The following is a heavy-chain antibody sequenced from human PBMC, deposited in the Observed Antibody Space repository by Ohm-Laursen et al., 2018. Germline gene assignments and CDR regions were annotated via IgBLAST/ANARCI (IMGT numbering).Heavy chain of an antibody. D-gene: IGHD6-13*01. J-gene: IGHJ6*02. CDR2: IIPILGIA. CDR1: GGTFSSYA. Sequence: SSVKVSCKASGGTFSSYAISWVRQAPGQGLEWMGRIIPILGIANYAQKFQGRVTITADKSTSTAYMELSSLRSEDTAVYYCARDPRSSWYYYGMDVWGQGTTVTVSS. CDR3: ARDPRSSWYYYGMDV. V-gene: IGHV1-69*04.